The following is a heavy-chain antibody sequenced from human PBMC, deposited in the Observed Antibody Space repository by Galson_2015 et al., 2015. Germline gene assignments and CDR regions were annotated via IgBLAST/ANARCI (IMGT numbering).Heavy chain of an antibody. CDR3: ARAGGIRQIVVLTAIHVDS. V-gene: IGHV3-21*01. D-gene: IGHD2-21*02. J-gene: IGHJ4*02. CDR2: IARSTRAI. CDR1: GFTFPLSS. Sequence: SLRLSCTASGFTFPLSSVNWLRPAPGKGLEWASSIARSTRAIYYADSVKGRFTISRDNAKNSVYLHMNSLRAEDTALYYCARAGGIRQIVVLTAIHVDSWGRGTLVTVSS.